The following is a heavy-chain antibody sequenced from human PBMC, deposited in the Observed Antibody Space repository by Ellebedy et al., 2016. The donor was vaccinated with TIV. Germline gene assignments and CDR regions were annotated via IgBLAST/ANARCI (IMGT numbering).Heavy chain of an antibody. Sequence: AASVKVSCKASGYTFTRYAIHWVRQAPGQSLEWMGWINTGNGNPKYSQKFQGRVTITRDTSASTASLELSSLTSEDTAVYYCARQADYYTGSGTHWFDPWGQGTLVIVSS. CDR2: INTGNGNP. J-gene: IGHJ5*02. CDR3: ARQADYYTGSGTHWFDP. CDR1: GYTFTRYA. V-gene: IGHV1-3*04. D-gene: IGHD3-10*01.